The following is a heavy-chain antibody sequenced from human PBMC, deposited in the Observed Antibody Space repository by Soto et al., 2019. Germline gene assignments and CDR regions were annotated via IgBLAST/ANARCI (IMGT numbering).Heavy chain of an antibody. J-gene: IGHJ5*02. Sequence: ASVKVSCKASGYPFSDNQIHWLRRAPGQGLEWMGRINPKSDDTNYAQKFQGRVTMTRDTSIDTAYLELTGLTSDDTATYYCASKHHLDYIRSGLDRWGRGTLVTVSS. D-gene: IGHD4-4*01. V-gene: IGHV1-2*02. CDR2: INPKSDDT. CDR3: ASKHHLDYIRSGLDR. CDR1: GYPFSDNQ.